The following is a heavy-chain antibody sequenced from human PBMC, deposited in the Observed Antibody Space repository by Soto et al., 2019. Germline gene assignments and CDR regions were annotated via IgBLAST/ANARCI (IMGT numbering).Heavy chain of an antibody. J-gene: IGHJ4*02. CDR1: GFTFSGFD. Sequence: HPGGSLRLSCEASGFTFSGFDMHWVRQPTGKCLEWVSTIGTAGDTYYAVSVKGLFTISRDNAKNSLSLQMNSLRAGDTAVYFCARGQEVGAHFFDSWGQGTQVTVSS. CDR2: IGTAGDT. D-gene: IGHD2-15*01. V-gene: IGHV3-13*01. CDR3: ARGQEVGAHFFDS.